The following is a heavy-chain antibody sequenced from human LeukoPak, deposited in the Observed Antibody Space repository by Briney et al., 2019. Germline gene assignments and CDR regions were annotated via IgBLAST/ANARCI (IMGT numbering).Heavy chain of an antibody. V-gene: IGHV1-69*13. CDR1: GGSFSSYS. Sequence: GASVKVSCKSSGGSFSSYSVSWVRQAPGQGLEWMGAIIPLLGTVNYAQRFQGRLTFSAGESTNTVFMELSSLSSEDTAVYYCARQFDWESPWGQGTLVTVSS. D-gene: IGHD3-9*01. CDR2: IIPLLGTV. CDR3: ARQFDWESP. J-gene: IGHJ5*02.